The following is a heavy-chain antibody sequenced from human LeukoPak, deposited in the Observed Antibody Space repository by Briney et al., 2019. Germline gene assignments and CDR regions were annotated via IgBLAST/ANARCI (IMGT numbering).Heavy chain of an antibody. J-gene: IGHJ4*02. D-gene: IGHD3-16*02. CDR1: GFTFDDYG. Sequence: PGGSLRLSCAASGFTFDDYGMSWVRQAPGKGLEWVANIREDGSEKYYVDSVKGRFTVSRDNAKNSLYLQMNSLRAEDTAIYYCARTWRTYRYMENWGQGTLVTVSS. CDR2: IREDGSEK. V-gene: IGHV3-7*01. CDR3: ARTWRTYRYMEN.